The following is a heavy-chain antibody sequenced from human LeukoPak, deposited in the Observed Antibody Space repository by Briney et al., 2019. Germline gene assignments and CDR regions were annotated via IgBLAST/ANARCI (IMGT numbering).Heavy chain of an antibody. Sequence: PGGSLRLSCAASGFTFSTYSMNWVRQAPGKGLEWVSYITSSSSTMYYADSVRGRFTISRDNAKNSLYLQMNSLRDEDTAVYYCARGKGEYSSSRSDWFDPWGQGTLVTVSS. V-gene: IGHV3-48*02. CDR2: ITSSSSTM. D-gene: IGHD6-13*01. J-gene: IGHJ5*02. CDR1: GFTFSTYS. CDR3: ARGKGEYSSSRSDWFDP.